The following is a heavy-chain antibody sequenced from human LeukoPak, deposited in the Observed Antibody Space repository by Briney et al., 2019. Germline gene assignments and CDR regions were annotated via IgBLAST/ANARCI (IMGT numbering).Heavy chain of an antibody. CDR3: AKADFTMVRGVIIHLGAFDI. Sequence: GGSLRLSCAASGFTFRNLGMHWVRQAPGKGLEWVAFVENDGGTKYYADSVKGRFTISRDNSKNTLYLQMNSLRAEDTAVYYCAKADFTMVRGVIIHLGAFDIWGQGTMVTVSS. CDR1: GFTFRNLG. D-gene: IGHD3-10*01. CDR2: VENDGGTK. J-gene: IGHJ3*02. V-gene: IGHV3-30*02.